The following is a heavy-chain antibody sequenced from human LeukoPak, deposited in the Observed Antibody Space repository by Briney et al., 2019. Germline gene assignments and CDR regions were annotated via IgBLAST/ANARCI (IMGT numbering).Heavy chain of an antibody. V-gene: IGHV3-30-3*01. CDR2: ISYDGSNK. CDR1: GFTFSSYA. J-gene: IGHJ4*02. D-gene: IGHD6-19*01. Sequence: GGSLRLSCAASGFTFSSYAMHWVRQAPGKGLEWVAVISYDGSNKYYADSVKGRFTISRDNSKNTLYLQMNSLRAEVTAVYYCASSSPATQWLVLCYWGQGTLVTVSS. CDR3: ASSSPATQWLVLCY.